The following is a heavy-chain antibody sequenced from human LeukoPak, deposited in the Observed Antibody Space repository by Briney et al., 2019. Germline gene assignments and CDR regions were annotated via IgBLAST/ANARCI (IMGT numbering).Heavy chain of an antibody. CDR1: GFTFRNYA. CDR2: ISGSGGNT. Sequence: GGSLRRSCAASGFTFRNYAMNWVRQAQGKGLERVSAISGSGGNTDYADSVKGRFTISRDNSKNTFYLQMNSLRAEDTAVYYCARDSGWLRFHYWGQGTLVTVSS. V-gene: IGHV3-23*01. CDR3: ARDSGWLRFHY. D-gene: IGHD5-12*01. J-gene: IGHJ4*02.